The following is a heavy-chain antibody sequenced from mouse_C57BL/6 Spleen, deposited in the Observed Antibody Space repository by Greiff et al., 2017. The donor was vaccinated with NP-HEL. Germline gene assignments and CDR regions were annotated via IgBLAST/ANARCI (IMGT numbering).Heavy chain of an antibody. Sequence: QLQQSGAALVPPFASFTLSFNSSFYTFTEYTIHWVKQRSGQGLEWIGWFYPGSGSIKYNEKFKDKATLTADKSSSTVYMELSRLTSEDSAVYFCARHEDSQGGGFAYWGQGTLVTVSA. CDR2: FYPGSGSI. D-gene: IGHD3-2*02. V-gene: IGHV1-62-2*01. J-gene: IGHJ3*01. CDR3: ARHEDSQGGGFAY. CDR1: FYTFTEYT.